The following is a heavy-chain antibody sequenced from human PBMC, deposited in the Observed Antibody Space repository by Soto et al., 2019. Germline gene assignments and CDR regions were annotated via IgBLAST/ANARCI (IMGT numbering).Heavy chain of an antibody. J-gene: IGHJ5*02. D-gene: IGHD3-16*02. V-gene: IGHV4-30-4*01. Sequence: PSETLSLTCTVSGGSISSGDYYWSWIRQPPGKGLEWIGYIYYSGSTYYNPSLKSRVTISVDTSKNQFSLKLSSVTAADTAVYYCARQRLRLGELSENWFDPWGQGTLVTVSS. CDR3: ARQRLRLGELSENWFDP. CDR1: GGSISSGDYY. CDR2: IYYSGST.